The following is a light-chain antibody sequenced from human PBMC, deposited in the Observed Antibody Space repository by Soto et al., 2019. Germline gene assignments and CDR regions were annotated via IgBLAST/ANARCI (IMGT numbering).Light chain of an antibody. J-gene: IGLJ1*01. V-gene: IGLV2-11*01. CDR3: CSYAGSYSYV. CDR1: RSDVGGYDY. Sequence: QSALTQPRSVSGSPGQSVSISCTGARSDVGGYDYVSWYQQHPDKAPKVIIYDVIKRPSGVPDRFSGSKSGNTASLTISGLQSDDEADYYCCSYAGSYSYVFWPGTKVTVL. CDR2: DVI.